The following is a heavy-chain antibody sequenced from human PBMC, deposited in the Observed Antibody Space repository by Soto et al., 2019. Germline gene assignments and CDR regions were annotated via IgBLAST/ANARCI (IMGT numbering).Heavy chain of an antibody. CDR1: GGTISGYY. Sequence: PSETLSLTCSVSGGTISGYYWTWIRQPAGKGLEWIGRIYSSGNTKYNPSLQSRVTMSLDTSNNQFSLRLTSDTAADTAVYYCARGQRFSDWFDPWGQGTLVTVS. V-gene: IGHV4-4*07. D-gene: IGHD3-3*01. CDR2: IYSSGNT. CDR3: ARGQRFSDWFDP. J-gene: IGHJ5*02.